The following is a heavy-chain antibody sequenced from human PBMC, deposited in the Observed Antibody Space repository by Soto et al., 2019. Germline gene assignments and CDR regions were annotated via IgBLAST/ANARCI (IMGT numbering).Heavy chain of an antibody. D-gene: IGHD1-1*01. V-gene: IGHV3-30*18. J-gene: IGHJ4*01. CDR1: GFTFSSYG. CDR2: ISYDGSNK. Sequence: QVQLVESGGGVVQPGRSLRLSCPASGFTFSSYGMHWVRQAPGKGLEWVAVISYDGSNKYYADSVKGRFTISRDNSKNTLYLQMNSLRAEDTAVYYCAKDANWNYPDYWGQGTPVTVSS. CDR3: AKDANWNYPDY.